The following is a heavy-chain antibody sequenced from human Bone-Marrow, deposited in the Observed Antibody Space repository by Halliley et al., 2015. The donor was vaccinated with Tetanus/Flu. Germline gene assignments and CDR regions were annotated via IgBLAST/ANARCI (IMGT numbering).Heavy chain of an antibody. CDR3: AGRYSGYDLNFHGVDV. Sequence: QMQLVQSGAEVKKPGSSVKVSCKASGDTFNMYTISWVRQAPGQGLEWVGGIIPMYGTTGHAQKFQGRLTVTADKSTSTAYMELSSLRSEDTAVYFCAGRYSGYDLNFHGVDVWGQGTTVTVSS. D-gene: IGHD5-12*01. CDR2: IIPMYGTT. V-gene: IGHV1-69*06. J-gene: IGHJ6*02. CDR1: GDTFNMYT.